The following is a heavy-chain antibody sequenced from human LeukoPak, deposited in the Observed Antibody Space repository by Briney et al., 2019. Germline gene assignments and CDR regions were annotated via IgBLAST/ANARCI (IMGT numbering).Heavy chain of an antibody. D-gene: IGHD2-2*01. CDR2: INPNSGGT. CDR3: ARGWQRQYQLLPYY. J-gene: IGHJ4*02. V-gene: IGHV1-2*02. Sequence: ASVKVSCKASGYTFTGYYMHWVRQAPGQGLEWMGWINPNSGGTNYAQKFQGRVTMTRGTSISTAYIELSRLRSDDTAVYYCARGWQRQYQLLPYYWGQGTLVTVSS. CDR1: GYTFTGYY.